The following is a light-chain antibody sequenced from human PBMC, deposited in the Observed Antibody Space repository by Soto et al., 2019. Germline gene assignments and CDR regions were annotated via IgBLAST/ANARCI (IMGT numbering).Light chain of an antibody. V-gene: IGKV2-28*01. Sequence: DIVMTQSPLSLPVTPGEPASISCRSSQSLLHSNKNNYLDWYLQKPGQSPQLLIYLGSNRASGVPDRFSGSGSGTDFTLKIIRVEAEDVGFYFCMQALQTPFTFGPGTKVEIK. CDR2: LGS. CDR1: QSLLHSNKNNY. J-gene: IGKJ3*01. CDR3: MQALQTPFT.